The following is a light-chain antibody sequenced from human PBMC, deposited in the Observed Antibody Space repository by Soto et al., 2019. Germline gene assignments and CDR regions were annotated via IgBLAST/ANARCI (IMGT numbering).Light chain of an antibody. CDR3: QQYNSYWRT. J-gene: IGKJ1*01. V-gene: IGKV1D-16*01. CDR2: AAT. Sequence: DIQMTQAPSSVSASVGDRVTVTCRSSQGISSWLAWYQQKPGKAPKLLIYAATTLQSGVPSRFSGSGSGTEFTLTISSLQPDDFATYYCQQYNSYWRTFGQGTKVDIK. CDR1: QGISSW.